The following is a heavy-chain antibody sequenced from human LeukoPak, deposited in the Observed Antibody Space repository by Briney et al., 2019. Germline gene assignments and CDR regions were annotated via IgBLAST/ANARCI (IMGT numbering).Heavy chain of an antibody. Sequence: GGSLRLSCAASGFTFSSYAMHWVRQAPGKGLEWVAVISYDGSNKYYADSVKGRFTISRDNSKNTLYLQMNSLRSEDTAVYYCARDNSVRDEAWWFNPWGQGTLVTVSS. J-gene: IGHJ5*02. CDR1: GFTFSSYA. CDR3: ARDNSVRDEAWWFNP. CDR2: ISYDGSNK. V-gene: IGHV3-30*04. D-gene: IGHD5-24*01.